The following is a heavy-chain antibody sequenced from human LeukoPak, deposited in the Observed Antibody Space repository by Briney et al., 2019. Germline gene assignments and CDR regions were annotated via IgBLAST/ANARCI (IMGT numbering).Heavy chain of an antibody. CDR1: GGSISSYY. D-gene: IGHD6-13*01. V-gene: IGHV4-59*01. Sequence: PSETLSLTCNVSGGSISSYYWSWIRQPPGKGLEWIGYIYYSGSTSYNPSLKSRVTIAVDASKNQFSLRLNSVTAADTAVYYCASLYSSSWYDAFDIWGQGTMVTVSS. CDR2: IYYSGST. J-gene: IGHJ3*02. CDR3: ASLYSSSWYDAFDI.